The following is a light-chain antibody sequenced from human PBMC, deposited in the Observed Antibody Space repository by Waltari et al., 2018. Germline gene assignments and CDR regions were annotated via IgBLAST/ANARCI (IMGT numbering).Light chain of an antibody. CDR3: QSYDSSLSGVL. J-gene: IGLJ2*01. Sequence: QSVLTQPPSLSGAPGQRVTISCTGSSYNIGAGYDVHWYQQLPETGPQLIIYLNNNRPSWVLDRVSGFKSATSAALAITGLQAEYEADYYCQSYDSSLSGVLFGGGTKLTVL. CDR1: SYNIGAGYD. V-gene: IGLV1-40*01. CDR2: LNN.